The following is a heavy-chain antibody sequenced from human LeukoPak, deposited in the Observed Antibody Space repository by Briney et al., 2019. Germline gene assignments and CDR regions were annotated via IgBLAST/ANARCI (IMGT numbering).Heavy chain of an antibody. CDR1: GFTLSAYW. CDR2: IRQDSSES. V-gene: IGHV3-7*01. CDR3: AREGVFCVRNCISNSGARFDP. J-gene: IGHJ5*02. D-gene: IGHD2-2*01. Sequence: PGESLRLACAASGFTLSAYWMTWVRQPPGKGLEWVANIRQDSSESYYVDSVKGRFTISRDNAKNTVYLQMSSLRAEDTAVYYCAREGVFCVRNCISNSGARFDPWGQGTLVTVSS.